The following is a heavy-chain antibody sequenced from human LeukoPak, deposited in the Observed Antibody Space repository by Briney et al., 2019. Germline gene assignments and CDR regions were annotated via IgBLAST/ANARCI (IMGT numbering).Heavy chain of an antibody. CDR1: GGSISRGDYY. Sequence: SQTLSLTCTVSGGSISRGDYYWSWIRQPPGKGLEWIGYIYYSGSTYYNPSLESRLTIAVDTSKNQFSLKLSSVTAADTAVYYCARKRRDGYNLGYFDYWGQGTLVTVSS. J-gene: IGHJ4*02. V-gene: IGHV4-30-4*08. CDR2: IYYSGST. D-gene: IGHD5-24*01. CDR3: ARKRRDGYNLGYFDY.